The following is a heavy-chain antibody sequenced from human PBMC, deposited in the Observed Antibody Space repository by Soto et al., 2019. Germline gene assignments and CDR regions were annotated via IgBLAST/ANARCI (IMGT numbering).Heavy chain of an antibody. V-gene: IGHV3-23*01. CDR2: FSGTSVST. Sequence: EVQLLESGGGLVQPGGSLRLSCAASGFTFSSYAMSWVRQAPGKGLEWVSAFSGTSVSTYYADSVKGRFTISRDNSKNTLYLHMNSLRAEDTAVYYCAGHYYGSGSLPGYWGQGTLVTVSS. J-gene: IGHJ4*02. D-gene: IGHD3-10*01. CDR3: AGHYYGSGSLPGY. CDR1: GFTFSSYA.